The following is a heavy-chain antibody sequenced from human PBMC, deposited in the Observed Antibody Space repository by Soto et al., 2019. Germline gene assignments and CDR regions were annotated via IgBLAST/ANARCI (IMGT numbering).Heavy chain of an antibody. CDR1: GGTFSSYT. CDR2: IIPILGIA. V-gene: IGHV1-69*02. Sequence: GASVKVSCKASGGTFSSYTISWVRQAPGQGLEWMGRIIPILGIANYAQKFQGRVTITADKSTSTAYMELSSLRSEDTAVYYCYYYDSSGYFGPPLDYWGQGTLVTVSS. J-gene: IGHJ4*02. CDR3: YYYDSSGYFGPPLDY. D-gene: IGHD3-22*01.